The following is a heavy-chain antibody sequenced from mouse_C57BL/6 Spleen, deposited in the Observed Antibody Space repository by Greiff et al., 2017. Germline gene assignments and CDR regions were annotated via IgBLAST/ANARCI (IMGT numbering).Heavy chain of an antibody. CDR2: FYPGSGSI. CDR3: ARHEGGWLLLDY. D-gene: IGHD2-3*01. CDR1: GYTFTEYT. J-gene: IGHJ2*01. Sequence: VQLQQSGAELVKPGASVKLSCKASGYTFTEYTIHWVQQRSGQGLEWIGWFYPGSGSIKYNEKFKDKVTLTADKSSSTVYMELSRLTSEDAAVYFCARHEGGWLLLDYWGQGTTLTVSS. V-gene: IGHV1-62-2*01.